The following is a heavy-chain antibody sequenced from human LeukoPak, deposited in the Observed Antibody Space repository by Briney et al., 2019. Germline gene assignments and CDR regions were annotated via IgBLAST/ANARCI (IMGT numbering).Heavy chain of an antibody. Sequence: ASVTVSCRASGYTFTGSYMHWVRQAPGQGLEWMGRINPNSGGAIYAQKFQGRVTMTRDTSISTAYMELNRLGSDDTAVYYCAKDGPGSGKTYFDYWGQGTLVTVSS. J-gene: IGHJ4*02. V-gene: IGHV1-2*02. CDR3: AKDGPGSGKTYFDY. D-gene: IGHD3-10*01. CDR2: INPNSGGA. CDR1: GYTFTGSY.